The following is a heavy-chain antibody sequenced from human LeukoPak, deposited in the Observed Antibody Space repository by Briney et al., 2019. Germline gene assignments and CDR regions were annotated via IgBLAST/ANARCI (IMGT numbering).Heavy chain of an antibody. D-gene: IGHD3-3*01. J-gene: IGHJ3*02. CDR3: ARQPPRAYYDFWSGYYFDI. CDR1: GGSISSSSYY. V-gene: IGHV4-39*01. CDR2: ICYSGST. Sequence: SETLSLTCTVSGGSISSSSYYWGWIRQPPGRGLEWIGSICYSGSTYYNPSLKSRVTISVDASKNQFSLKLSSVTAADTAVYYCARQPPRAYYDFWSGYYFDIWGQGTMVTVSS.